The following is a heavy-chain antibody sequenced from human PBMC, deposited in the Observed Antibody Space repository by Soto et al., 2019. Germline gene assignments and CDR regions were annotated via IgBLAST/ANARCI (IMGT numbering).Heavy chain of an antibody. CDR2: ITSRSSYI. V-gene: IGHV3-21*01. J-gene: IGHJ4*02. CDR3: ARAPTYYFGSGSYLDY. CDR1: GFTFISYS. D-gene: IGHD3-10*01. Sequence: EVQLVESGGGLVKPGGSLRLSCAASGFTFISYSMNWVRQAPGKGLEWVSSITSRSSYIYYADSVKGRFTISRDNAKNSLFLQMNSLRAEDTALYYCARAPTYYFGSGSYLDYWGQGTLVTVSP.